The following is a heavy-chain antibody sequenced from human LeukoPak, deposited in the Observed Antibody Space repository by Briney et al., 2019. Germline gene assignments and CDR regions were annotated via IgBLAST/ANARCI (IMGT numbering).Heavy chain of an antibody. V-gene: IGHV1-24*01. J-gene: IGHJ1*01. CDR2: FDPEDGET. CDR1: GYTLTELS. Sequence: ASVKVSCKVSGYTLTELSMHWVRRAPGKGLEWMGGFDPEDGETIYAQKFQGRVTMTEDTSTDTAYMELSSLRSEDTAVYYCATGYYDSSGYYPKHWGQGPLVTVSS. D-gene: IGHD3-22*01. CDR3: ATGYYDSSGYYPKH.